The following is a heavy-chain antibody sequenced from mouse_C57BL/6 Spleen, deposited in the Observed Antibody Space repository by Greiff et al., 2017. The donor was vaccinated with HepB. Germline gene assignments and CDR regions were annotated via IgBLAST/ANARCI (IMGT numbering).Heavy chain of an antibody. J-gene: IGHJ4*01. CDR2: ISYDGSN. CDR3: ARDYDYSYAMGY. CDR1: GYSITSGYY. V-gene: IGHV3-6*01. D-gene: IGHD2-4*01. Sequence: EVKVEESGPGLVKPSQSLSLTCSVTGYSITSGYYWNWIRQFPGNKLEWMGYISYDGSNNYNPSLKNRISITRDTSKNQFFLKLNSVTTEDTATYYCARDYDYSYAMGYWGQGTSVTVSS.